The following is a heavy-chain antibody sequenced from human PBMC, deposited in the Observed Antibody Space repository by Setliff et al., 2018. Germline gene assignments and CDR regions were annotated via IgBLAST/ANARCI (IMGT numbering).Heavy chain of an antibody. D-gene: IGHD2-15*01. CDR2: ISYGRGKE. CDR1: GFHFSDHA. V-gene: IGHV3-30*03. J-gene: IGHJ4*02. CDR3: ARTCSGSGCYAGLES. Sequence: GGSLRLSCAASGFHFSDHAMHWVRQAPGKGLGWVAVISYGRGKEYYGDSVKGRFTISRDNSKNTLYLQMNSLRPEDTAVYYCARTCSGSGCYAGLESWGQGTPVTVSS.